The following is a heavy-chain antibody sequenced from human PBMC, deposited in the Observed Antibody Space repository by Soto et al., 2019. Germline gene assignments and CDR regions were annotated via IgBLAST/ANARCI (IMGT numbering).Heavy chain of an antibody. V-gene: IGHV1-46*01. CDR2: INPSGGST. D-gene: IGHD3-22*01. J-gene: IGHJ4*02. CDR3: ARDRYYDSSGYYYEIDY. CDR1: GYTFTSYY. Sequence: ASVKVSCKASGYTFTSYYMHWVRQAPGQGLEWMGIINPSGGSTSYAQKFQGRVTLTRDTSTSTVYMELSSLRSEDTAVYYCARDRYYDSSGYYYEIDYWGQGTLVTVSS.